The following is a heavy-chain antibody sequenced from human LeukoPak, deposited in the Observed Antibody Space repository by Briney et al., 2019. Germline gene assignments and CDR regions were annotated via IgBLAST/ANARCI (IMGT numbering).Heavy chain of an antibody. V-gene: IGHV3-49*04. CDR3: TRDGSGSYGRYYFDY. J-gene: IGHJ4*02. D-gene: IGHD1-26*01. CDR2: IRSKAYGGTT. CDR1: GFTFGDYA. Sequence: GGSLRLSCTASGFTFGDYAMSWVRQAPGKGLEWVGFIRSKAYGGTTEYAASVEGRFTISRDDSKYIAYLQMNSLKNEDTAVYYCTRDGSGSYGRYYFDYWGQGTLVTVSS.